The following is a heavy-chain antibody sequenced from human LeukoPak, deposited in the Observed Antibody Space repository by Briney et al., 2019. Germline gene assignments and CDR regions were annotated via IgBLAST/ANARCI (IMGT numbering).Heavy chain of an antibody. J-gene: IGHJ4*02. CDR2: VYYSGNT. Sequence: SETLSLTCTVSGGSISSSSYYWGWIRQPPGKGLEWIGSVYYSGNTYYYPSLKSRVTISIDTSKNQFSLRLTSVTAPDTAVYYCARHLSSYYFDYWGQGTLVTVSS. V-gene: IGHV4-39*01. CDR1: GGSISSSSYY. D-gene: IGHD6-19*01. CDR3: ARHLSSYYFDY.